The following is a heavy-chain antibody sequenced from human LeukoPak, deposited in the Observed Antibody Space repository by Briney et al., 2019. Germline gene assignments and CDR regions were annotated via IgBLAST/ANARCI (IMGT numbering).Heavy chain of an antibody. Sequence: GGSLRLSCAASGFTFSSYWMSWVRQALGKGLEWVANIKQDGSEKYYVDSVKGRFTISRDNAKNSLYLQMNSLRAEATAVYYCARAYSSSWYLYYYYGMDVWGKGTTVTVSS. J-gene: IGHJ6*04. CDR2: IKQDGSEK. D-gene: IGHD6-13*01. V-gene: IGHV3-7*03. CDR1: GFTFSSYW. CDR3: ARAYSSSWYLYYYYGMDV.